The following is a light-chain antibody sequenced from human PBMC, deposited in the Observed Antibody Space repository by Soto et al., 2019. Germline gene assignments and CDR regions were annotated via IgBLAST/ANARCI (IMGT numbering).Light chain of an antibody. CDR2: DVS. J-gene: IGLJ1*01. CDR3: NSYTGSSTPYV. V-gene: IGLV2-14*03. Sequence: QSALTQPAPVSWAPGQSITISCTGTSSDVGSYNYVSWYQQHPGKAPKLMIYDVSNRPSGVSNRFSGSKSGNTASLTISGLQAEDEADYYCNSYTGSSTPYVFGTGTKVTVL. CDR1: SSDVGSYNY.